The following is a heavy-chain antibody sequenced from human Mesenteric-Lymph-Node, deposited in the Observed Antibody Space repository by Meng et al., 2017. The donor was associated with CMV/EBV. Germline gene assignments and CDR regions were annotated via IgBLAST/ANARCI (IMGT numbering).Heavy chain of an antibody. J-gene: IGHJ4*02. CDR1: GGSFSGYY. V-gene: IGHV4-34*01. D-gene: IGHD3-9*01. Sequence: QVQLHQWGAGLLKPSETLSVTCAVYGGSFSGYYWNWIRQSPEKGLEWIGEINHSGSTTYNPSFTSRIIISVDTSTNQISLNMSSVTAADTAVYYCARGSSYDILTSYFDYWGQGALVTVSS. CDR2: INHSGST. CDR3: ARGSSYDILTSYFDY.